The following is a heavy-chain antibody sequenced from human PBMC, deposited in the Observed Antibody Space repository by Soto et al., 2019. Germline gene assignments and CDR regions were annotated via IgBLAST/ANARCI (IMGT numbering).Heavy chain of an antibody. CDR1: GYTFTSYY. Sequence: ASVKVSCKASGYTFTSYYMHWVRQAPGQGLEWMGIINPSGGSTSYAQKFQGRVTMTRDTSTSTVYMELSSLRSEDTAVYYCARDEGGPESSSYWFDPWGQGTLVTVSS. V-gene: IGHV1-46*01. CDR2: INPSGGST. D-gene: IGHD6-6*01. J-gene: IGHJ5*02. CDR3: ARDEGGPESSSYWFDP.